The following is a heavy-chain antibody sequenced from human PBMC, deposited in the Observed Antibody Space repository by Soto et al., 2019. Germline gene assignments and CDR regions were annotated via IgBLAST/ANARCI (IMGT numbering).Heavy chain of an antibody. V-gene: IGHV3-74*01. CDR3: TRDDYGAYTY. J-gene: IGHJ4*02. D-gene: IGHD4-17*01. CDR2: INRDGSST. CDR1: GFAFNTYW. Sequence: EVQLVESGGGLIQPGGSLRLSCAASGFAFNTYWMHWVRHTPGKGLVWVSRINRDGSSTRYADSVKGRFTISRDNAKHTVYLQMNGLRAEDTAVYYCTRDDYGAYTYWGQGTMVTVSS.